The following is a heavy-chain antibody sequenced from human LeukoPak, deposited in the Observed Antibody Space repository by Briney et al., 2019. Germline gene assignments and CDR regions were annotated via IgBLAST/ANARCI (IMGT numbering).Heavy chain of an antibody. CDR3: ARSATPPHGMDV. CDR1: GFTFSGYA. D-gene: IGHD1-26*01. CDR2: ISYDGSNK. J-gene: IGHJ6*02. Sequence: GGSLRLSCAASGFTFSGYAMHWVRQAPGKGLEWVAVISYDGSNKYYADSVKGRFTISRDNSKNTLYLQMNSLRAEDTAVYYCARSATPPHGMDVWGQGTTVTVSS. V-gene: IGHV3-30-3*01.